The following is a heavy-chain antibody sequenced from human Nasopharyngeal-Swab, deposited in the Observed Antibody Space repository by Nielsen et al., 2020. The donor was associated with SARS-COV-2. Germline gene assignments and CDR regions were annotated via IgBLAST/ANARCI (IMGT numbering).Heavy chain of an antibody. V-gene: IGHV1-46*01. CDR3: ASRTPASSWYVLDYYYGMDV. CDR2: INPSGGST. D-gene: IGHD6-13*01. J-gene: IGHJ6*02. CDR1: GYTFTSYY. Sequence: ASVKVSCKASGYTFTSYYIHWVRQAPGQGLEWMGIINPSGGSTSYAQKFQGRVTMTRDTSTSTVYMELSSLRSEDTAVYYCASRTPASSWYVLDYYYGMDVWGQGTTVTVSS.